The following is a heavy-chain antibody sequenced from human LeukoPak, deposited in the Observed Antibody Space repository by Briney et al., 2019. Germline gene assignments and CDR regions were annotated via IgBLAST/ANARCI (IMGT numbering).Heavy chain of an antibody. CDR2: INSDGSST. J-gene: IGHJ4*02. CDR1: GFTFSSYW. Sequence: GGSLRLSCAASGFTFSSYWMHWVRHAPGKGLVWVSRINSDGSSTIYADSVKGRFTISRDDAKNTLYLQMNSLRAEDTAVYYCAREGGYSGYDPDYGGQGTLVTVSS. D-gene: IGHD5-12*01. V-gene: IGHV3-74*01. CDR3: AREGGYSGYDPDY.